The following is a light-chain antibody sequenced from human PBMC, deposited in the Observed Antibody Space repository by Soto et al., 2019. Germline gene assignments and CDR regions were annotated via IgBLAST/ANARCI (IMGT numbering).Light chain of an antibody. CDR1: ESVSQDD. CDR2: AAS. CDR3: QQYGTSPRT. Sequence: EIVLTQSPGTLSLSPGERAALSCRASESVSQDDLAWYQQKPGQAPRLLIYAASTRATGIPDRFSGSGTGTDFTLTISRLEPEDFAVYYCQQYGTSPRTFGQGTKVEIK. J-gene: IGKJ1*01. V-gene: IGKV3-20*01.